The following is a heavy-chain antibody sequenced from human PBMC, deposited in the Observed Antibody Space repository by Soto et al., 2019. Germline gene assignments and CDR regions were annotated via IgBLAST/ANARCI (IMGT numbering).Heavy chain of an antibody. CDR3: ARGAPYSDGDTYYKQIDL. V-gene: IGHV4-31*03. CDR1: GGSISSGGDY. J-gene: IGHJ5*02. CDR2: IFYSGST. D-gene: IGHD3-22*01. Sequence: QVQLQESGPGLVKASQTLSLTCTVSGGSISSGGDYWNWIRQHPGKGLEYIGYIFYSGSTYYNPSLKSRLTLSADTSRNQLSLKLRSVTAADTAVYFCARGAPYSDGDTYYKQIDLWGQGILVTVSS.